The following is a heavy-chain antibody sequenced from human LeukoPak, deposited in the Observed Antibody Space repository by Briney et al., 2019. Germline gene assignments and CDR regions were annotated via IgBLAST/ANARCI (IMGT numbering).Heavy chain of an antibody. Sequence: PGGSLRLSCAASGFTFSSYAMHWVRQAPGKGREWVAVISYDGSNKYYADSVKGRFTISRDNSKNTLYLQMNSLRAEDTAVYYCARGVDYDSSGPIDYWGQGTLVTVSS. CDR3: ARGVDYDSSGPIDY. J-gene: IGHJ4*02. CDR2: ISYDGSNK. CDR1: GFTFSSYA. V-gene: IGHV3-30-3*01. D-gene: IGHD3-22*01.